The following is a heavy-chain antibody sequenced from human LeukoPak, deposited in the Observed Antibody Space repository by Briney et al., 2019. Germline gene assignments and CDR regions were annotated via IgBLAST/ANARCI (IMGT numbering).Heavy chain of an antibody. V-gene: IGHV3-23*01. CDR1: GFTFSNYA. CDR3: AKGSASSRPYYFDY. D-gene: IGHD2-15*01. Sequence: TGGPLRLSCATPGFTFSNYAMSWVRQAPGKGLGWFSAITDSGGDTYYADSVKGRLTISRNNSKKTLELQMRSLRAEDTAVYYCAKGSASSRPYYFDYWGQGALVTVSS. CDR2: ITDSGGDT. J-gene: IGHJ4*02.